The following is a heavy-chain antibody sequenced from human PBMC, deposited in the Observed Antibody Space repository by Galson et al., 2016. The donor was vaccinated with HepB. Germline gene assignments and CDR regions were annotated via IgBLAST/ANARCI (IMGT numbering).Heavy chain of an antibody. Sequence: SETLSLTCIVSGGSISSDYYWGWIRQPPGRGLEWIGSIYSGEDTYYNPSLKSRVTISVDTSKNQVSLRLDSVTTADTGVYYCATGIVVAGKYYDHYMDVWGKGTTVTVSS. D-gene: IGHD6-19*01. CDR3: ATGIVVAGKYYDHYMDV. CDR2: IYSGEDT. CDR1: GGSISSDYY. J-gene: IGHJ6*03. V-gene: IGHV4-39*01.